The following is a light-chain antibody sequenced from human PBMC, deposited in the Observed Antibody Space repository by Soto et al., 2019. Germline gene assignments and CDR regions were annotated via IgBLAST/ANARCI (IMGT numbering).Light chain of an antibody. CDR1: SXDVGSYKL. Sequence: QSVLTQPDSVSGSPGQSITISCTGTSXDVGSYKLVSWYQQHPGRVPKILIYADSERPSGVSNRFSGSKSGNTASLTISGLQAEDEADYYCCSYAGSYTYVFGTGTKVNLL. V-gene: IGLV2-23*01. CDR2: ADS. J-gene: IGLJ1*01. CDR3: CSYAGSYTYV.